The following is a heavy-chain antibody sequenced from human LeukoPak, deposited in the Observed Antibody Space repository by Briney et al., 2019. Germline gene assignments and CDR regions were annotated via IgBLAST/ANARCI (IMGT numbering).Heavy chain of an antibody. J-gene: IGHJ4*02. V-gene: IGHV3-23*01. CDR3: AKDTSSGKYCTSGVCSPFDC. Sequence: GGSLRLSCAGSGFNFSSYAVSWVRQAPGKGGEWVSAISESGDYTYYAESVKGRFTISRDNSKNTLYLHVNSLRAEDTAVYYCAKDTSSGKYCTSGVCSPFDCGGQGTLVTASS. D-gene: IGHD2-8*01. CDR1: GFNFSSYA. CDR2: ISESGDYT.